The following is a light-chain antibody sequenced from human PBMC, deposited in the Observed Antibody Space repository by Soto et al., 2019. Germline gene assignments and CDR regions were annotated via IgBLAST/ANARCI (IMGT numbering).Light chain of an antibody. J-gene: IGLJ3*02. Sequence: QSVLTQPPSVSGAPGQRVTISCTGSSSNIGAGYDVHWYQQLPGTAPKLLISGNSNRPSGVPDRFSGSKSGTSASLAITGLQAEDEADYYCQSYDSGLSGSKVFGGGTKLTVL. CDR3: QSYDSGLSGSKV. CDR1: SSNIGAGYD. CDR2: GNS. V-gene: IGLV1-40*01.